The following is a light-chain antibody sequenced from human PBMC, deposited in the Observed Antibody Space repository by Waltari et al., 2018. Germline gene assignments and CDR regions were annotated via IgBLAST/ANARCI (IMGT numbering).Light chain of an antibody. CDR1: SSNIGTNI. CDR3: ATWDDSLNGPV. Sequence: QSVLTQPPAASGTPGQRVTIPCSANSSNIGTNIVHWYQQLPGTAPKLLIYTTNQLPSGVPDRFSGSKSGTSASLAISGLQSEDEADYYCATWDDSLNGPVFGGGTKLTVL. CDR2: TTN. J-gene: IGLJ2*01. V-gene: IGLV1-44*01.